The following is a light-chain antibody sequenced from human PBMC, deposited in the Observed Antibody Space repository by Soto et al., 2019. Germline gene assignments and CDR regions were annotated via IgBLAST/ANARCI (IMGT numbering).Light chain of an antibody. J-gene: IGKJ5*01. CDR2: GAS. CDR1: QSVSSSY. CDR3: QPYSSSPRVT. V-gene: IGKV3-20*01. Sequence: EIVLTQSPGTLSLSPGERATLSCRASQSVSSSYLAWYQQKPGQAPRLLIYGASSRATGIPDRFSGSGSGTDFTLSISRLEPEDFAVYYCQPYSSSPRVTFGQGTRLEIK.